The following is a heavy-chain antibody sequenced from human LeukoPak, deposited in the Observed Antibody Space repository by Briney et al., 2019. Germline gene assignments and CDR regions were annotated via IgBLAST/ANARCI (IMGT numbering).Heavy chain of an antibody. V-gene: IGHV1-69*04. CDR3: ARAYVGITGTTDDAFDI. CDR2: IIPILGIA. CDR1: GGTFSSYA. D-gene: IGHD1-7*01. Sequence: SVKVSCKASGGTFSSYAISWVRQAPGQGLEWMGRIIPILGIANYAQKFQGRVTITADKSTSTAYMELSSLRSEDTAVYYCARAYVGITGTTDDAFDIWGQGTMVTASS. J-gene: IGHJ3*02.